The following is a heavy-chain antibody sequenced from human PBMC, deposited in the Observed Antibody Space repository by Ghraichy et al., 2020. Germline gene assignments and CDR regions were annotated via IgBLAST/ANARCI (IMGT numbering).Heavy chain of an antibody. CDR3: ARAGESGYSYGYLGY. CDR1: GFTFSSYW. CDR2: IKQDGSEK. V-gene: IGHV3-7*01. D-gene: IGHD5-18*01. J-gene: IGHJ4*02. Sequence: GGSLRLSCAASGFTFSSYWMSWVRQAPGKGLEWVANIKQDGSEKYYVDSVKGRFTISRDNAKNSLYLQMNSLRAEDTAVYYCARAGESGYSYGYLGYWGQGTLVTVSS.